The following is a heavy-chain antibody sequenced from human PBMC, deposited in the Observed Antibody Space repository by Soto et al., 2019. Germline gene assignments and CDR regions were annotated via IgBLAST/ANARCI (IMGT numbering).Heavy chain of an antibody. V-gene: IGHV4-39*07. J-gene: IGHJ6*02. CDR2: IFYSGNT. CDR1: GGSLSSSSYY. CDR3: AREPAGRCSGYQRDGMSV. Sequence: SETLSLTCTVSGGSLSSSSYYWGWIRQPPGKGLEWIGNIFYSGNTYYNPSLKSRVTISVARSISQLSVRLSSVTVANTVVYYGAREPAGRCSGYQRDGMSVWSQGTTVTVSS. D-gene: IGHD6-13*01.